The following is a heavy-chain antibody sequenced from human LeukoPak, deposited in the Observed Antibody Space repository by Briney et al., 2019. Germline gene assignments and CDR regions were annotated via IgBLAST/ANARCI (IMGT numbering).Heavy chain of an antibody. CDR3: ARDPPGLMAPR. CDR1: GFTFSSCS. V-gene: IGHV3-21*01. Sequence: GGSLRLSCAASGFTFSSCSMNWVRQAPGKGLEWVSSISSSSSYIYYADSVKGRFTISRDNAKNSLYLQMNSLRAEDTAVYYCARDPPGLMAPRWGQGTLVTVSS. J-gene: IGHJ4*02. D-gene: IGHD2-8*01. CDR2: ISSSSSYI.